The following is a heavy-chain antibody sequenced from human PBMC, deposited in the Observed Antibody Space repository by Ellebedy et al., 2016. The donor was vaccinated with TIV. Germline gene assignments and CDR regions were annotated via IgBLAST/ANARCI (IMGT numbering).Heavy chain of an antibody. D-gene: IGHD2-21*02. CDR2: ISYDGSNK. CDR1: GFTFSSYA. V-gene: IGHV3-30-3*01. CDR3: ARDFEVCGGDCYRDY. J-gene: IGHJ4*02. Sequence: PGGSLRLSCAASGFTFSSYAMHWVRQAPGKGLEWVAVISYDGSNKYYADPVKGRFTISRDNSKNTLYLQMNSLRAEDTAVYYCARDFEVCGGDCYRDYWGQGTLVTVSS.